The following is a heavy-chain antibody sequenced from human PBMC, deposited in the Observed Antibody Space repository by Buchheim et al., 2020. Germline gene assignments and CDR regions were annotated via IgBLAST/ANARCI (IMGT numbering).Heavy chain of an antibody. Sequence: QVQLVESGGGVVQPGRSLRLSCAASGFTFSSYGMHWVRQAPGKGLEWVAVIWYDGSNKYYADSVKGRFTISRDNSKKKLYVQMNSLRAEDTAVYYCARDGYSSGGDAFDIWGQGT. V-gene: IGHV3-33*01. CDR3: ARDGYSSGGDAFDI. J-gene: IGHJ3*02. D-gene: IGHD6-19*01. CDR1: GFTFSSYG. CDR2: IWYDGSNK.